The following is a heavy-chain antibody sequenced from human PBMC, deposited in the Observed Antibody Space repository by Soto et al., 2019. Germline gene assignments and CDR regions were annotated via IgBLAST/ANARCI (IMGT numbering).Heavy chain of an antibody. CDR3: AGVPWFRGMDV. V-gene: IGHV6-1*01. J-gene: IGHJ6*02. Sequence: SQTLSLTCAISGDSVSSDSSACIWIRQSPSRGLEWLGRTYYRSKWSHDYALSVKSRIAINPDTSKNQFSLHLYSVTPEDTAVYYCAGVPWFRGMDVWGQGTPVTVSS. D-gene: IGHD3-10*01. CDR1: GDSVSSDSSA. CDR2: TYYRSKWSH.